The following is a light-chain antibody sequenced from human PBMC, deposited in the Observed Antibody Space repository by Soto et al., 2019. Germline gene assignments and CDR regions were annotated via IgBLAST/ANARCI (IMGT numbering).Light chain of an antibody. CDR2: GAS. CDR1: QSVSIN. J-gene: IGKJ1*01. Sequence: EIVVTQSPATLSVSPGERATLSCRVSQSVSINLAWYQQKPGQAPRLLIYGASTRATGIPARFSGSGSGTDFTLTISRLEPEDFAVYYCQQYGSSGTFGQGTKVDIK. CDR3: QQYGSSGT. V-gene: IGKV3-15*01.